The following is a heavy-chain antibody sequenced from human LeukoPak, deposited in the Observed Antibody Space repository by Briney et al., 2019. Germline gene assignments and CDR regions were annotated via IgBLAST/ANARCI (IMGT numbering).Heavy chain of an antibody. D-gene: IGHD6-19*01. CDR3: ARGTLVFSGWYTGPSYFDY. CDR1: GGSISSGGYY. CDR2: IYYSGST. J-gene: IGHJ4*02. Sequence: SSETLSLTCTVSGGSISSGGYYWSWIRQHPGKGLEWIGYIYYSGSTYYNPSPESRVTISVDTSKNQFSLKLSSVTAADTAVYYCARGTLVFSGWYTGPSYFDYWGQGTLVTVSS. V-gene: IGHV4-31*03.